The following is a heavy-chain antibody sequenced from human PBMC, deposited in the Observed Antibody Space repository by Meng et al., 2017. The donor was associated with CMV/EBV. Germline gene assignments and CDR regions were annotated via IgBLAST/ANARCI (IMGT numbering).Heavy chain of an antibody. V-gene: IGHV4-30-4*08. CDR1: GGSISSCDYY. J-gene: IGHJ4*02. Sequence: QVRPPEPGPGLVNPQQTLSLTCTFSGGSISSCDYYWSWIRQPPGKGLEWIGYIYYSGSTYYNPSLKSRVTISVDTSKNQFSLKLSSVTAADTAVYYCARAAPDYYDSSGPPDYWGQGTLVTVSS. CDR2: IYYSGST. D-gene: IGHD3-22*01. CDR3: ARAAPDYYDSSGPPDY.